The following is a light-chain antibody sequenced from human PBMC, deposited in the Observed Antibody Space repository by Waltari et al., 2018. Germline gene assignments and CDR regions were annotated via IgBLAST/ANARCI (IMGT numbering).Light chain of an antibody. CDR2: EVS. J-gene: IGLJ1*01. Sequence: QSALPQPPAASGSPGQSVTISCPGTSSDVGGYNYVSWYQQHPGKAPKLMIYEVSKRPSGVPDRFSGSKSGNTASLTVSGLQAEDEADYYCSSFEVFGTGTKVTVL. V-gene: IGLV2-8*01. CDR1: SSDVGGYNY. CDR3: SSFEV.